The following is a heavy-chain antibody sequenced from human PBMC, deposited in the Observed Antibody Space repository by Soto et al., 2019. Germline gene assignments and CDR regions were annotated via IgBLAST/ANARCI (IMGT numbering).Heavy chain of an antibody. Sequence: QVQLQESGPGLVKPSGTLSLTCAVSGDSVSSPYYWCWVRQPPGMGRQWIGEVFHTGTTSYNPSLGSRVTISVDKSITLFSLVLSSVPAADAAVYYGAGSAGWYAIHAWGPGTLV. J-gene: IGHJ5*02. CDR3: AGSAGWYAIHA. D-gene: IGHD6-19*01. CDR2: VFHTGTT. CDR1: GDSVSSPYY. V-gene: IGHV4-4*02.